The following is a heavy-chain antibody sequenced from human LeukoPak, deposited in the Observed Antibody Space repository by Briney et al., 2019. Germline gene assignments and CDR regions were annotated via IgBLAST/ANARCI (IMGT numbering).Heavy chain of an antibody. Sequence: ASVKVSCKASGYTFTDNYMHWVRQAPGQGLEWMGWINPNSGGTNYAQKFQGWDTVTRDTSISTAYMELSRLRSDDTAIYYCARLPRNCGDYVAYWGQGTLVTVSS. CDR1: GYTFTDNY. J-gene: IGHJ4*02. V-gene: IGHV1-2*04. CDR3: ARLPRNCGDYVAY. CDR2: INPNSGGT. D-gene: IGHD4-17*01.